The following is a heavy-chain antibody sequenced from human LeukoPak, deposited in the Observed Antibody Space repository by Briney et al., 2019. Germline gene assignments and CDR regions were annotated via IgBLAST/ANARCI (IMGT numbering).Heavy chain of an antibody. CDR2: VYSGGGT. V-gene: IGHV3-66*01. CDR3: ARDIAAAALDL. D-gene: IGHD6-13*01. J-gene: IGHJ2*01. Sequence: PGGSLRLSCAASGFTVSNNYMSWVRQAPGKGLEWVSVVYSGGGTSYADFVKGRFTISRDNSKNTLYLQMNSLRAEDTAVYYCARDIAAAALDLWGRGTLVTVSS. CDR1: GFTVSNNY.